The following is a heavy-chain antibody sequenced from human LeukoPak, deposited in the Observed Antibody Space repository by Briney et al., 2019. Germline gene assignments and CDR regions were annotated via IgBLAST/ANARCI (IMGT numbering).Heavy chain of an antibody. J-gene: IGHJ4*02. V-gene: IGHV1-18*04. CDR2: ISAYNGNT. CDR3: ARVQGWSPPFDY. CDR1: GYTFTGYY. Sequence: ASVKVSCKASGYTFTGYYMHWVRQAPGQGLEWMGWISAYNGNTNYAQKLQGRVTMTTDTSTSTAYMELRSLRSDDTAVYYCARVQGWSPPFDYWGQGTLVTVSS. D-gene: IGHD6-19*01.